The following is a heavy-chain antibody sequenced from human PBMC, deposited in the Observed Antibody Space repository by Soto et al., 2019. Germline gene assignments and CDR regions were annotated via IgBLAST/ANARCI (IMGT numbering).Heavy chain of an antibody. D-gene: IGHD1-7*01. CDR1: GYSFTSYW. Sequence: ESLKISCKGSGYSFTSYWISWVRQMPGKGLEWMGRIDPSDSYTNYSPSFQGHVTISADKSISTAYLQWSSLKASDTAMYYCVRQSNYALSLTDYWGQGTLVTVSS. CDR2: IDPSDSYT. CDR3: VRQSNYALSLTDY. V-gene: IGHV5-10-1*01. J-gene: IGHJ4*02.